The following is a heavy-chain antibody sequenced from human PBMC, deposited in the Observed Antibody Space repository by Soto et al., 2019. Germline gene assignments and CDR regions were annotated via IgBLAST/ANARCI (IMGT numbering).Heavy chain of an antibody. CDR3: ATWHLQEHAYDI. V-gene: IGHV3-53*01. CDR2: LYDLDGT. CDR1: GFTVSGKKY. Sequence: GESLQISCEAFGFTVSGKKYVAWLRQAPGKGLEWLSALYDLDGTYYADSVKGRFTTSSDSSRTTVYLQMNSLRPDDTAVYSCATWHLQEHAYDIWGQGTMVTVSS. J-gene: IGHJ3*02. D-gene: IGHD1-1*01.